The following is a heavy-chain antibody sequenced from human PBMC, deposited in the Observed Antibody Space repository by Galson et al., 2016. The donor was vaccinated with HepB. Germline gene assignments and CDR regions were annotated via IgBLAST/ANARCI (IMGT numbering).Heavy chain of an antibody. Sequence: SVKVSCKASGYTFTSYAMHWVRQAPGEGLEWMGWINAGNGNTKYSQKFQGRVTITRDTSASTAYMELSSLTSEDTAVYFCARDLRDSRRRSGYYYDMDVWGQGTTVTVSS. CDR2: INAGNGNT. J-gene: IGHJ6*02. V-gene: IGHV1-3*01. CDR1: GYTFTSYA. CDR3: ARDLRDSRRRSGYYYDMDV. D-gene: IGHD3-10*01.